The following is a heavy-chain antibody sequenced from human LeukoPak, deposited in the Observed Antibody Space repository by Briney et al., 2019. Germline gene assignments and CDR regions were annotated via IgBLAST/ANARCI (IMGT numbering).Heavy chain of an antibody. D-gene: IGHD3-10*01. Sequence: QPGGSLRLSCSASGFTFSSYAMHWVRQAPGKGLEYVSAISTNGGSTNYADSVKGRFTISRDNPKNTLYLQMSRLRPEDTAVYYCVKGYLEYYGSGNYFDYWGQGTLVTVSS. V-gene: IGHV3-64D*06. CDR1: GFTFSSYA. J-gene: IGHJ4*02. CDR3: VKGYLEYYGSGNYFDY. CDR2: ISTNGGST.